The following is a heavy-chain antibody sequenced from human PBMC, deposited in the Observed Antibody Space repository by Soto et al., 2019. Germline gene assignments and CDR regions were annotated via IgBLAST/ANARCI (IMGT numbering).Heavy chain of an antibody. CDR3: AKLLVLEGEVQDFDY. Sequence: GGSLRLSCAASGFNFRSFGMNWVRQAPGKGLEWVAVISDDGSNKYYADSVKGRFTISRDNSKNTLYLRMNSLRAEDTAVYYCAKLLVLEGEVQDFDYWGQGTLVTSPQ. D-gene: IGHD3-3*01. CDR2: ISDDGSNK. V-gene: IGHV3-30*18. J-gene: IGHJ4*02. CDR1: GFNFRSFG.